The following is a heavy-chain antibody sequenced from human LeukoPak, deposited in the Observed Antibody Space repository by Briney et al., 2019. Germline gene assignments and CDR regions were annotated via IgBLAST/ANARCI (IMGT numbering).Heavy chain of an antibody. Sequence: GGSLRLSCAASGFTFSNYWMTWVRQAPGKGPEWVANIKQDGSERNYVDSVKGRFTIARDNTKNSLYLQMTSLRGEDTAVYYCASRAGKPGNAPWCFDYWGQGALVTVSS. D-gene: IGHD1-1*01. J-gene: IGHJ4*02. CDR3: ASRAGKPGNAPWCFDY. CDR1: GFTFSNYW. CDR2: IKQDGSER. V-gene: IGHV3-7*01.